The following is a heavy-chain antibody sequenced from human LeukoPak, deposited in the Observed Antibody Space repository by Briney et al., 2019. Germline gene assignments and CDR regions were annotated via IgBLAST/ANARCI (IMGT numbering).Heavy chain of an antibody. D-gene: IGHD1-14*01. CDR3: ANLRGANRMVAHFDY. CDR1: GGSISSSSYY. Sequence: SETLSLTCTVSGGSISSSSYYWGWIRQPPGKGLEWIGSIYYSGSTYYNPSLKSRATISVDTSKNQFSLKLSSVTAADTAVYYCANLRGANRMVAHFDYWGQGTLVTVSS. V-gene: IGHV4-39*01. J-gene: IGHJ4*02. CDR2: IYYSGST.